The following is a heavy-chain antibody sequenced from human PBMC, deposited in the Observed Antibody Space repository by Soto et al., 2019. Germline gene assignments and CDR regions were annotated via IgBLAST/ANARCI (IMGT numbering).Heavy chain of an antibody. Sequence: QVQLVQSGAEVKKPGSSVKVSCTASGGTFSSYAISWVRQAPGQGLEWMGGIIPIFGTANYAQKFQGRVTITADESTSTAYMELSSLRSEDTAVYYCARVGVVVAATRPYYYYYYGMDVWGQGTTVTVSS. CDR1: GGTFSSYA. CDR2: IIPIFGTA. CDR3: ARVGVVVAATRPYYYYYYGMDV. V-gene: IGHV1-69*01. J-gene: IGHJ6*02. D-gene: IGHD2-15*01.